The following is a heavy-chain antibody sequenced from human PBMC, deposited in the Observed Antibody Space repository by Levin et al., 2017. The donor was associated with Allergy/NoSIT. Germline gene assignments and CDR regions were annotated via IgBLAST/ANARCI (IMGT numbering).Heavy chain of an antibody. J-gene: IGHJ4*02. V-gene: IGHV3-23*01. CDR1: GLTFSSHG. Sequence: GSLRLSCGVSGLTFSSHGMTWVRQAPGKGLEWVSSISRTGSRTYYADSVKGRFTISRDNSKNTLSLHMNSLRSEDTAVYHCATGYSSSYYSFVYWGQGILVTVSS. CDR3: ATGYSSSYYSFVY. CDR2: ISRTGSRT. D-gene: IGHD1-26*01.